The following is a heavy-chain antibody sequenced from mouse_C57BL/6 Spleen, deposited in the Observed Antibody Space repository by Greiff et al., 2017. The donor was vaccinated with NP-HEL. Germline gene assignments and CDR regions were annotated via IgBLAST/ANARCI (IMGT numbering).Heavy chain of an antibody. D-gene: IGHD2-1*01. Sequence: VQLQQSGAELVRPGSSVKLSCKASGYTFTSYWMDWVKQRPGQGLEWIGNIYPSDSETHYNQKFKDKATLTVDKSSSTAYMQLSSLTSEDSAVYYCAREGGCNGYAMDYWGQGTSVTVSS. CDR2: IYPSDSET. CDR1: GYTFTSYW. CDR3: AREGGCNGYAMDY. J-gene: IGHJ4*01. V-gene: IGHV1-61*01.